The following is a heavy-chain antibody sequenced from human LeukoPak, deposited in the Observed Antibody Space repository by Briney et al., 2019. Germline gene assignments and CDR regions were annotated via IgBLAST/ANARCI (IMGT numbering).Heavy chain of an antibody. J-gene: IGHJ3*02. Sequence: ASVKVSCKASGGTFSSYAISWVRQAPGQGLEWMGGIIPIFGTANYAQKFQGRVTITADKSTSTAYMELSSLRSEDTAVYYCARDRLRLGELSSRYDTYFAFDIWGQGTMVTVSS. V-gene: IGHV1-69*06. CDR1: GGTFSSYA. D-gene: IGHD3-16*02. CDR2: IIPIFGTA. CDR3: ARDRLRLGELSSRYDTYFAFDI.